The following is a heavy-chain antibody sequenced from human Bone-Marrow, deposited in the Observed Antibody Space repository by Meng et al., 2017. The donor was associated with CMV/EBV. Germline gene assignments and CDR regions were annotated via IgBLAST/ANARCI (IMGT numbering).Heavy chain of an antibody. CDR2: ISVYNGNT. CDR1: GYMFNTYG. Sequence: VQLVQSGAEGKQPGASVTVSCKASGYMFNTYGISWVRQAPGQGLEWMGWISVYNGNTKYAQTVQGRATMTTDTSTSTVYMELTSLRSDDTAVYYCARDKIAVRPGWFDPWGQGTLVTVSS. CDR3: ARDKIAVRPGWFDP. J-gene: IGHJ5*02. V-gene: IGHV1-18*01. D-gene: IGHD6-6*01.